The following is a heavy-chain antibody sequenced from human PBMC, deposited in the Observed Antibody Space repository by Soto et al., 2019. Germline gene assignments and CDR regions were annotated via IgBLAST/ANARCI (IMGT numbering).Heavy chain of an antibody. D-gene: IGHD4-17*01. V-gene: IGHV1-8*01. CDR1: GNTFTNYD. Sequence: QVQLVQSGAEVKKPGASVKVSCKASGNTFTNYDINWVRQATGQGLEYLGWMNPNSGDTAYVQKFQGRVTMTVDPSTTTAYMDLRSLRSEDTAVYFCARGVKYGAYSRWFDPWGQGTLVTVSS. CDR3: ARGVKYGAYSRWFDP. CDR2: MNPNSGDT. J-gene: IGHJ5*02.